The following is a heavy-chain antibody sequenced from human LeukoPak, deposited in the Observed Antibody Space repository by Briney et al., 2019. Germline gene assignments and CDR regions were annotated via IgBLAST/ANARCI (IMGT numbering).Heavy chain of an antibody. Sequence: ASVKLSCKASGYTFTGYYMHWVRQAPGQGLEWMGWINPNSGGTNYAQKFQGRVTMTRDTSISTAYMELSRLRSDDTAVYYCARASSWYGWFDPWGRGTLVTVSS. V-gene: IGHV1-2*02. CDR1: GYTFTGYY. CDR3: ARASSWYGWFDP. J-gene: IGHJ5*02. D-gene: IGHD6-13*01. CDR2: INPNSGGT.